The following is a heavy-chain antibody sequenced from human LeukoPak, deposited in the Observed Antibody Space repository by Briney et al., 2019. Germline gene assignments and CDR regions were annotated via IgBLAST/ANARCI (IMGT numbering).Heavy chain of an antibody. CDR2: ISHSGGRT. CDR3: AKADRVASAATLDY. Sequence: GGSLRLSCAASGFTFNNYAMTWVRQAPGKGLEWVSTISHSGGRTHYADSLEGRFAISRDNSKNTLFLQMNSLRAEDTAVYYCAKADRVASAATLDYWGQGTLVTVSS. V-gene: IGHV3-23*01. CDR1: GFTFNNYA. J-gene: IGHJ4*02. D-gene: IGHD2-15*01.